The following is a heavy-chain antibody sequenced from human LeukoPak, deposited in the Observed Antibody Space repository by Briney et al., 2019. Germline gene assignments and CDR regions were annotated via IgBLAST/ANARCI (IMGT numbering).Heavy chain of an antibody. CDR2: MNPNSGNT. J-gene: IGHJ3*02. Sequence: GASVKVSCKASGYTFTSYDINWVRQATGQGLEWMGWMNPNSGNTGYAQKFQGRVTMTRNTSISTAYMELSSLRSEDTAVYYCARVEWFGELDAFDIWGQGTTVTVSS. CDR1: GYTFTSYD. CDR3: ARVEWFGELDAFDI. V-gene: IGHV1-8*02. D-gene: IGHD3-10*01.